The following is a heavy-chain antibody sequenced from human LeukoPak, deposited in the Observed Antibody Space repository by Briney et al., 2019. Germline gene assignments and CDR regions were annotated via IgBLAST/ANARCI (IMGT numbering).Heavy chain of an antibody. Sequence: GGSLRLSCAASGFTFSSYAMSWVRQAPGKGLEWVSGINWNGGSTGYADSVKGRFTISRDNAKNSLYLQMNSLRAEDTALYHCARDGGIAAAEDYYYYMDVWGKGTTVTVSS. D-gene: IGHD6-13*01. J-gene: IGHJ6*03. CDR3: ARDGGIAAAEDYYYYMDV. CDR2: INWNGGST. CDR1: GFTFSSYA. V-gene: IGHV3-20*01.